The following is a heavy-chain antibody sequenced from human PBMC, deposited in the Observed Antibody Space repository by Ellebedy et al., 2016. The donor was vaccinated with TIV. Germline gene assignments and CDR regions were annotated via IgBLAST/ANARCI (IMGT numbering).Heavy chain of an antibody. CDR3: TTARSPSTNPHIIMDV. V-gene: IGHV3-15*01. J-gene: IGHJ6*03. CDR1: GFTFSNAW. CDR2: IKSKTGGGTT. D-gene: IGHD2-2*01. Sequence: GESLKISXAASGFTFSNAWMSWVRQAPGKGLEWVGRIKSKTGGGTTDYAAPVKGRFTISRDDSKNTLYLQMNSLKTEDTAVYYCTTARSPSTNPHIIMDVWGKGTTVTVSS.